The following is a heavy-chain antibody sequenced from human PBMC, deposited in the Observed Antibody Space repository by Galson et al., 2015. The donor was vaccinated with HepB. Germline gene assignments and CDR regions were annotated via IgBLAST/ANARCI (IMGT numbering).Heavy chain of an antibody. V-gene: IGHV3-49*03. D-gene: IGHD3-3*01. CDR1: GFTFGDYA. J-gene: IGHJ4*02. Sequence: SLRLSCAASGFTFGDYAMSWFRQAPGKGLEWVGFIRSKAYGGTTEYAASVKGRFTISRDDSKSIAYLQMNSLKTEDTAVYYCTRDGGVLRFLEWLNPNDYWGQGTLVTVSS. CDR3: TRDGGVLRFLEWLNPNDY. CDR2: IRSKAYGGTT.